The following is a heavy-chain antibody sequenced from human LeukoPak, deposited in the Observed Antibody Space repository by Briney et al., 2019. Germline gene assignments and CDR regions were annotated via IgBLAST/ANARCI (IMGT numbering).Heavy chain of an antibody. CDR3: ARRRDYFDS. Sequence: GGSLRLSCAASGFTFSDYYFSWIRQAPGKGLEWIGYISSSGSIYYADSVKGRFTMPRDDAKSSLYLQVSSLRAEDTAIYYCARRRDYFDSWGQGTLVTVSS. V-gene: IGHV3-11*01. J-gene: IGHJ4*02. CDR1: GFTFSDYY. CDR2: ISSSGSI.